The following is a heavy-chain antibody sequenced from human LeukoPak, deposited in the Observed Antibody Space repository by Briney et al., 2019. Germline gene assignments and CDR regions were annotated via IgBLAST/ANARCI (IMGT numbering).Heavy chain of an antibody. CDR3: ARLKYYDSTGYNPGYYMDV. CDR2: IYVTGST. V-gene: IGHV4-4*07. CDR1: GGSIINYY. Sequence: PSETLSLTCTVSGGSIINYYWSWIRQSAGTGLEWVGRIYVTGSTIYNPSLQSRLSMSVDTSKNQFPLRLTSVTAADTAVYFCARLKYYDSTGYNPGYYMDVWGKGIAVTVSS. D-gene: IGHD3-22*01. J-gene: IGHJ6*03.